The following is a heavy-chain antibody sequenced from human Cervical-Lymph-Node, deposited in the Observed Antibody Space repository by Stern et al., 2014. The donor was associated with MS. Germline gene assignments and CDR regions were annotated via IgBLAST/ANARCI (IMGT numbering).Heavy chain of an antibody. CDR2: ISSSSSYI. Sequence: VQLVQSGGGLVKPGGSLRLSCAASGFTFSSYSMNWVRQAPGKGLEWVSSISSSSSYIYYADSVKGRFTISRDNAKNSLYLQMNSLRAEDTAVYYCARAPLYGDYVVAEFDPWGQGTLVTVSS. J-gene: IGHJ5*02. CDR3: ARAPLYGDYVVAEFDP. D-gene: IGHD4-17*01. CDR1: GFTFSSYS. V-gene: IGHV3-21*01.